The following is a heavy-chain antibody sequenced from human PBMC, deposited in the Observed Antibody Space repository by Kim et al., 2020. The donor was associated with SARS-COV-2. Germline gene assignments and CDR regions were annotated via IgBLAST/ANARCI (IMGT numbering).Heavy chain of an antibody. Sequence: SETLSLTCTVSGGSISSSSYYWGWIRQPPGKGLEWIGSIYYSGSTYYNPSLKSRVTISVDTSKNQFSLKLSSVTAADTAVYYCARHETTVTTFGVRPAYYFDYWGQGTLVTVSS. CDR2: IYYSGST. CDR3: ARHETTVTTFGVRPAYYFDY. V-gene: IGHV4-39*01. CDR1: GGSISSSSYY. D-gene: IGHD4-17*01. J-gene: IGHJ4*02.